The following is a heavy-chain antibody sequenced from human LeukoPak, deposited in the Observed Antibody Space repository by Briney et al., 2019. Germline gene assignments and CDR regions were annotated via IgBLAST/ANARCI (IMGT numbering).Heavy chain of an antibody. D-gene: IGHD2/OR15-2a*01. CDR3: ARNKAITAFFGMDV. J-gene: IGHJ6*02. Sequence: PGTSLRLSCAASGFTFSDYAMHWVRQAPGKGLEWVAVIAYGGSYKHHADSLRGRFTIPRDNSRDTLYLQINSLRPEDTALYYCARNKAITAFFGMDVWGQGTTVIVSS. V-gene: IGHV3-30*03. CDR2: IAYGGSYK. CDR1: GFTFSDYA.